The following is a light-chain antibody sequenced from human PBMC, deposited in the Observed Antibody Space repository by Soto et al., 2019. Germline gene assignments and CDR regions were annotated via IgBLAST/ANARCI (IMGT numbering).Light chain of an antibody. CDR3: RSYDSSLTGSV. V-gene: IGLV1-40*01. CDR2: GNT. Sequence: QSVLTQPPSVSGAPGQTITISCTGSNSNIGVGFDVHWYQQIPGTAPKLVIYGNTIRPSGVPDRFSGSRSGSSTSLANTGLQADDEADYYCRSYDSSLTGSVFGTGTKLTVL. CDR1: NSNIGVGFD. J-gene: IGLJ1*01.